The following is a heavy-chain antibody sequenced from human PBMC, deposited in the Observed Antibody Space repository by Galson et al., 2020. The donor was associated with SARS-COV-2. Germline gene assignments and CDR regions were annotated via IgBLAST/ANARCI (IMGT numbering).Heavy chain of an antibody. CDR3: ASAFSERWYIY. D-gene: IGHD1-20*01. Sequence: SETLSLTCTLSGDSFNSLYWTWVRLPPGKGLAWIGFIAPSGSTSYNPSLANRVAISVDTSRNEVSLRLTSVTAADTATYFCASAFSERWYIYWGPGTQVSVSS. CDR2: IAPSGST. CDR1: GDSFNSLY. V-gene: IGHV4-4*08. J-gene: IGHJ1*01.